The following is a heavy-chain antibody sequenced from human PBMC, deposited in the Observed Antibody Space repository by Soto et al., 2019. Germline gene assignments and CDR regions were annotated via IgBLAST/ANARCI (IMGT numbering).Heavy chain of an antibody. CDR1: GYTFTSYD. V-gene: IGHV1-8*01. D-gene: IGHD6-19*01. CDR2: MNPNSGNT. CDR3: ARERSSGWYVEY. J-gene: IGHJ4*02. Sequence: QVQLVQSGAEVKKPGASVKVSCKASGYTFTSYDINWVRQATGQGLEWMGWMNPNSGNTGYAQKXXGXLTMTRNTSISTAYMELSSLRSEDTAVYYCARERSSGWYVEYWGQGTLVTVSS.